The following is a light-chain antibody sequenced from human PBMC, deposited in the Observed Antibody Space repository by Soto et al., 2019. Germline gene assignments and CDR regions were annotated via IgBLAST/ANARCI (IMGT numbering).Light chain of an antibody. CDR3: QQSSSSLYN. J-gene: IGKJ2*01. Sequence: DIQITQSPSSVSASVVDRGTITFLASQNISWYLNWYQQKPGKAPNLLIYVASTLQSGVPSRFVGSGSGTDFTLTISSLQPEDFATYYCQQSSSSLYNCGQGTKGDIK. CDR1: QNISWY. CDR2: VAS. V-gene: IGKV1-39*01.